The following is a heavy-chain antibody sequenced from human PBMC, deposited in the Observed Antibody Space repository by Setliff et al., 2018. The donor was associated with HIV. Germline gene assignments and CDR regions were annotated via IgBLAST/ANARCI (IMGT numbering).Heavy chain of an antibody. V-gene: IGHV4-39*01. Sequence: SETLSLTCTVSGGSISDSRYYWGWIRQPPGKGLEWIGNIYYSGSTYYGPSLKSRVTISVDTSKNQFSLKLSSVTAADTAVYYCARPVEMANREFDYWGQGTLVTVSS. J-gene: IGHJ4*02. D-gene: IGHD1-26*01. CDR1: GGSISDSRYY. CDR3: ARPVEMANREFDY. CDR2: IYYSGST.